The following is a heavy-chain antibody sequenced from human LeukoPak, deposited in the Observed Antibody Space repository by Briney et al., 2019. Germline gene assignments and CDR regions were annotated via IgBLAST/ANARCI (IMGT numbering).Heavy chain of an antibody. V-gene: IGHV3-7*01. J-gene: IGHJ4*02. CDR2: MKQDGSEK. CDR3: ARDSWGSSWYGGDY. Sequence: GGSLGLSCAASGFTFSSYWMSWVRQAPGKGLEWVANMKQDGSEKYYVDSVKGRFTISRDNAKNSLYLQMNSLRAEDTAVYYCARDSWGSSWYGGDYWGQGTLVTVSS. D-gene: IGHD6-13*01. CDR1: GFTFSSYW.